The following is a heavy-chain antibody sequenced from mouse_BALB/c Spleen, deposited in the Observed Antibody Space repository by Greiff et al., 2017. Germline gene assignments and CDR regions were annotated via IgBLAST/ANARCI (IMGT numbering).Heavy chain of an antibody. D-gene: IGHD2-1*01. CDR1: GDSITSGY. CDR3: ARYYGNYVGWYFDV. V-gene: IGHV3-8*02. Sequence: VQLKESGPSLVKPSQTLSLTCSVTGDSITSGYWNWIRKFPGNKLEYMGYISYSGSTYYNPSLKSRISITRDTSKNQYYLQLNSVTTEDTATYYCARYYGNYVGWYFDVWGAGTTVTVSS. J-gene: IGHJ1*01. CDR2: ISYSGST.